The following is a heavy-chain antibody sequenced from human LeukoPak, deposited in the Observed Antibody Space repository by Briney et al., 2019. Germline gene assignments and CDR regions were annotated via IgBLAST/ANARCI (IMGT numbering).Heavy chain of an antibody. J-gene: IGHJ6*02. CDR1: GGTFSSYA. Sequence: ASVKVSCKASGGTFSSYAISWVRQAPGQGLEWMGRIIPILGIANYAQKFQGRVTITADKSTSTAYMELSSLRSEDTAVYYCARVICSSTSCRNPNYYYYGMDVWGQGTTVTVSS. CDR2: IIPILGIA. V-gene: IGHV1-69*04. D-gene: IGHD2-2*01. CDR3: ARVICSSTSCRNPNYYYYGMDV.